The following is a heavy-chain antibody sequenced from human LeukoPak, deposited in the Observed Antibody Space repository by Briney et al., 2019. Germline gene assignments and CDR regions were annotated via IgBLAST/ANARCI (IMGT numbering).Heavy chain of an antibody. Sequence: SVKVSCKTSGGTFSSYAVSWVRQAPGQGLEWMGGIIPIFGTANYAQKFQGRVTITTDESTSTAYMELSSLRSEDTAVYYCARDLLRGGYGDYLNLDHWGQGTLVTVSS. V-gene: IGHV1-69*05. CDR3: ARDLLRGGYGDYLNLDH. CDR1: GGTFSSYA. J-gene: IGHJ4*02. CDR2: IIPIFGTA. D-gene: IGHD4-17*01.